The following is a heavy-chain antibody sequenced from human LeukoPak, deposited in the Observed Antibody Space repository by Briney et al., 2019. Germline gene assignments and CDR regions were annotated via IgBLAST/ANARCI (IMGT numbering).Heavy chain of an antibody. V-gene: IGHV3-74*01. CDR3: TTGPSFGYEW. Sequence: GGSLRLPCAASGMTFSNHWMHWVRQAPGKGLVWVSLIKTDGRTTIYADSVKGRFTISRDDGKSTLYLQMNSLRAEDTAIYYCTTGPSFGYEWWGQGTVVTVSS. J-gene: IGHJ4*02. CDR1: GMTFSNHW. D-gene: IGHD3-22*01. CDR2: IKTDGRTT.